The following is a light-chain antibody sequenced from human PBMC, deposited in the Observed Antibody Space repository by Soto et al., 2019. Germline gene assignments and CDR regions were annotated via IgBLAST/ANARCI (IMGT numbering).Light chain of an antibody. J-gene: IGKJ5*01. CDR2: APS. V-gene: IGKV1-17*01. CDR3: LRHNDYPIT. CDR1: QGIGNG. Sequence: DIQMTQSPSSLAASVGDRVTITCRASQGIGNGLSWFQQKPGKAPKRLIYAPSTLQGGVPSRFSGSGSGTEFTLTISSLQPEDYATYYCLRHNDYPITFGQGTRLEIK.